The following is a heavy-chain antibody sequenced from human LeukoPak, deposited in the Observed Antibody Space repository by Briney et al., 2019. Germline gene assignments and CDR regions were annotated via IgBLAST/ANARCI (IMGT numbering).Heavy chain of an antibody. D-gene: IGHD2-2*01. Sequence: PGGSLRLCCAASGFTFSSYSMNWVRQAPGKGLEWVSSISSSSSYIYYADSVKGRFTISRDNAKNSLYLQMNSLRAEDTAVYYCASGPIVVPAAGHAFDIWGQGTMVTVSS. CDR2: ISSSSSYI. J-gene: IGHJ3*02. V-gene: IGHV3-21*01. CDR1: GFTFSSYS. CDR3: ASGPIVVPAAGHAFDI.